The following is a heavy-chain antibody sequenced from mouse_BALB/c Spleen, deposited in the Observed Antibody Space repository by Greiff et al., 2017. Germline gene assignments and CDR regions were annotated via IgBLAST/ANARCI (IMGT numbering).Heavy chain of an antibody. CDR1: GYTFTSYW. V-gene: IGHV1-7*01. D-gene: IGHD2-1*01. J-gene: IGHJ3*01. CDR3: ARRGYYYGNYWFAY. CDR2: INPSTGYT. Sequence: VQLQQPGAELVKPGASVKLSCKASGYTFTSYWMHWVKQRPGQGLEWIGYINPSTGYTEYNQKFKDKATLTADKSSSTAYMQLSSLTSEDSAVYYCARRGYYYGNYWFAYWGQGTLVTVSA.